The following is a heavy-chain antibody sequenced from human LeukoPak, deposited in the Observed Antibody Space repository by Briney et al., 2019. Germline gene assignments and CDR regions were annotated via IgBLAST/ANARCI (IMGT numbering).Heavy chain of an antibody. V-gene: IGHV3-30*09. Sequence: GGSERLSCAPSGFTLSSNAMHWARQPPGRGLEWVAVISYDGSNKYYADSVKGRFAISRDNSKNTLYLQMNSLRAEDTAAYYCAREKLSSGWFDPWGQGTLVTVSS. CDR2: ISYDGSNK. CDR1: GFTLSSNA. J-gene: IGHJ5*02. D-gene: IGHD6-19*01. CDR3: AREKLSSGWFDP.